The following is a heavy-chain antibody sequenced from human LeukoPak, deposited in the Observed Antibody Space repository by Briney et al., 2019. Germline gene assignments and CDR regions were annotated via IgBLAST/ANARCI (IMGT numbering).Heavy chain of an antibody. CDR1: GFTFSGSA. V-gene: IGHV3-73*01. Sequence: GGSLKLSCAASGFTFSGSALHWVRQASGKGLEWIGRIRSKTNNYATTYAASVTGRFTISRDDAENTAYLQMNSLRAEDTAVYYCAREAVDVLYYFDYWGQGTLVTVSS. J-gene: IGHJ4*02. D-gene: IGHD3-16*01. CDR2: IRSKTNNYAT. CDR3: AREAVDVLYYFDY.